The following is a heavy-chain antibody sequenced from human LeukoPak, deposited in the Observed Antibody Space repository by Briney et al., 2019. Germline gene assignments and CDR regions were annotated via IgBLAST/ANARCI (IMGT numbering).Heavy chain of an antibody. CDR1: GYTFTSYG. CDR3: ARDLYPTTVTKCYYYGMDV. Sequence: ASVKVSCKASGYTFTSYGISWVRQAPGQGLEWMGWINAYNGNTNYAQKLQGRVTMTTDTSTSTAYMELRSLRPDDTAVYYCARDLYPTTVTKCYYYGMDVWGQGTTVTVSS. V-gene: IGHV1-18*01. D-gene: IGHD4-17*01. CDR2: INAYNGNT. J-gene: IGHJ6*02.